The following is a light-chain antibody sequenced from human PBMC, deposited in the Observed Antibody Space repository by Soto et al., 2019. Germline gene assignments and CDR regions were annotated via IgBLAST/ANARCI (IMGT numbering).Light chain of an antibody. V-gene: IGKV2-28*01. J-gene: IGKJ1*01. CDR3: MQSQQTPPT. CDR2: FGS. Sequence: DIVMTQSPLSLPVTPGEPASISCSSSQSLLQSNGYNYLDWYLQKPGQSPQLLIFFGSYRASRGPDRFSGSGSGTDFTLKIRSVEAEDVGIYYCMQSQQTPPTFGQGTRVEIK. CDR1: QSLLQSNGYNY.